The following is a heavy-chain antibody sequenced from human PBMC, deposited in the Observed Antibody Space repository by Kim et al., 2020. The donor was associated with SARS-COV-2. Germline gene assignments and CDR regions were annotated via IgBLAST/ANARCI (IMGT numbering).Heavy chain of an antibody. CDR3: VTRATATIV. Sequence: GGSLRLSCSASGFTFTNSAMHWVRQAPGKGLEYVSAINSNGGNTYYADSVKGRFTISRDNSKNTLHLQMSSLREGDTAVYYCVTRATATIVWGHGTTVTVSS. J-gene: IGHJ6*02. CDR2: INSNGGNT. D-gene: IGHD5-18*01. CDR1: GFTFTNSA. V-gene: IGHV3-64D*09.